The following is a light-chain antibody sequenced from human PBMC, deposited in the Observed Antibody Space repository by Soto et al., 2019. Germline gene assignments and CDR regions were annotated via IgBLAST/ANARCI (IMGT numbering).Light chain of an antibody. V-gene: IGKV1-39*01. CDR3: QQSYSTPPIT. Sequence: DIQMTQSPSSLSASLGARVTITCRASQHIANYLNWYQQKPGKAPKVLIYAASRLQSGVPSRFSGSGSGTEFTLTISSLQPEDFAFYYCQQSYSTPPITFGQGTRLEI. J-gene: IGKJ5*01. CDR1: QHIANY. CDR2: AAS.